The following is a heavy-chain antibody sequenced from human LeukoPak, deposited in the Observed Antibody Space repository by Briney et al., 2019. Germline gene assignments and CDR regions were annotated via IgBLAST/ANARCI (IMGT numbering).Heavy chain of an antibody. CDR2: INAGNGNT. CDR3: AREWDNWSEAYHDAFDM. D-gene: IGHD1-20*01. V-gene: IGHV1-3*01. J-gene: IGHJ3*02. CDR1: GYTFTSYA. Sequence: ASVKVSCKASGYTFTSYAMHWVRQAPGQRLEWMGWINAGNGNTKYSQKFQGRVTITRDTSASTAYMELSSLRSEDTAVYYCAREWDNWSEAYHDAFDMWGQGTMVTVSS.